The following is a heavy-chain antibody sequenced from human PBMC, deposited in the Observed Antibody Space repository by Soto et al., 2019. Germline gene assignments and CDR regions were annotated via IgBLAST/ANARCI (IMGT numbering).Heavy chain of an antibody. CDR3: TRGYSGTYRVDY. J-gene: IGHJ4*02. V-gene: IGHV3-74*01. CDR2: INSDGSSS. Sequence: GGSLRLSCAASGFTFSSYWMHWVRQVPGKGLVWVSRINSDGSSSAYADSVEGRFNISRDNAKNTLYLQMRSLRVEDTAVYYCTRGYSGTYRVDYWGQGTQVTVSS. D-gene: IGHD1-26*01. CDR1: GFTFSSYW.